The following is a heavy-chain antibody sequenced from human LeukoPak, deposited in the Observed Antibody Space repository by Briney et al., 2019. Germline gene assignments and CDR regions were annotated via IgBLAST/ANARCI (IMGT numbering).Heavy chain of an antibody. V-gene: IGHV3-7*01. Sequence: GGPLRLSCAASGFTFSSYWMSWVRQAPGKGLEWVANIKQDGSEKYYVDSVKGRFTISRDNAKNSLYLQMNSLRAEDTAVYYCARGHYYYYYYYMDVWGKGTTVTVSS. CDR2: IKQDGSEK. CDR3: ARGHYYYYYYYMDV. CDR1: GFTFSSYW. J-gene: IGHJ6*03. D-gene: IGHD1-26*01.